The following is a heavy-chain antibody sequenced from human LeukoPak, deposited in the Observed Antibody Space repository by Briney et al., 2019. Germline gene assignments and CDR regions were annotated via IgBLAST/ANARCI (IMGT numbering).Heavy chain of an antibody. Sequence: ASVKVSCKASGYTFTGYYMHWVRQAPGQGLEWMGWINPNSGGTNYAQKFQGRVTMTRDTSISTAYMELSRLRSDDTAVYYCARGNYYGSGSYWMGGYWGQGTLVTVSS. D-gene: IGHD3-10*01. CDR2: INPNSGGT. CDR3: ARGNYYGSGSYWMGGY. CDR1: GYTFTGYY. J-gene: IGHJ4*02. V-gene: IGHV1-2*02.